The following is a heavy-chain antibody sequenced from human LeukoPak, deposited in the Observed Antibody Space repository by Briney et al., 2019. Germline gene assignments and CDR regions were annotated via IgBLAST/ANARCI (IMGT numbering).Heavy chain of an antibody. CDR3: AKDTLRIAVAGTYYYYAMDV. D-gene: IGHD6-19*01. CDR2: ISYDGSNK. Sequence: PGGSLRLSCAASGFTFSSYGMHWVRQAPGKGLEWVALISYDGSNKYYADSVKGRFTISRDNAKNSLYLQMNSLRDEDTAVYYCAKDTLRIAVAGTYYYYAMDVWGQGTTVTVSS. V-gene: IGHV3-30*18. CDR1: GFTFSSYG. J-gene: IGHJ6*02.